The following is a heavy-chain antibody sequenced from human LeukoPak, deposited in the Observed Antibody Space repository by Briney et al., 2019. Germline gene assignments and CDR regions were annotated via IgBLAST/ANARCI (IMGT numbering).Heavy chain of an antibody. CDR3: ARVAQDSSSPSGMDV. CDR1: GGSISSYY. V-gene: IGHV4-59*12. D-gene: IGHD6-13*01. CDR2: IYYSGST. Sequence: SETLSLTCTVSGGSISSYYWSWIRQPPGKGLEWIGYIYYSGSTNYNPSLKSRVTISVDTSKNQFSLQLNSVTPEDTAVYYCARVAQDSSSPSGMDVWGQGTTVTVSS. J-gene: IGHJ6*02.